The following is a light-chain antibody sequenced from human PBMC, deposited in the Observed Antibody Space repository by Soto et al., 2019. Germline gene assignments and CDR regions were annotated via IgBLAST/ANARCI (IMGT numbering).Light chain of an antibody. Sequence: EIVMTQSPATLSVSPGERATLSCRASQSVSSNLAWYQQKPGQAPRLLIYGASTRATGIQARFSGSGSGTEFTLTISSLQSEDFAVYYCKQYNNWPPWTFGEGTKVEI. CDR1: QSVSSN. CDR2: GAS. CDR3: KQYNNWPPWT. J-gene: IGKJ1*01. V-gene: IGKV3-15*01.